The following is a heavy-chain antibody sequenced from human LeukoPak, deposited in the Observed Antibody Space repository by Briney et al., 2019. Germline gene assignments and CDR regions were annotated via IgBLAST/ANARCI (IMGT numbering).Heavy chain of an antibody. CDR3: ARDLGDSDAFDI. D-gene: IGHD2-21*02. CDR2: IYTSGST. V-gene: IGHV4-61*02. CDR1: GGSISSGSYY. J-gene: IGHJ3*02. Sequence: SQTLSLTCTVSGGSISSGSYYWSWIRQPAGKGLEWIGRIYTSGSTNYNPSLKSRVTISVDTSKNQFSLKLSSVTAADTAVYYCARDLGDSDAFDIWGQGTMVTVSS.